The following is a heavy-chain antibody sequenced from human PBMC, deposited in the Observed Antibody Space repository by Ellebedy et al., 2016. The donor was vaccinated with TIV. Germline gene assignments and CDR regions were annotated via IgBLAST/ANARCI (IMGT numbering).Heavy chain of an antibody. CDR1: GVSIGDYY. CDR3: ARDGVEDYFDY. J-gene: IGHJ4*02. D-gene: IGHD3-10*01. CDR2: VYHTGST. Sequence: MPSETLSLTCSVSGVSIGDYYWSWIRQPPGQGLEWIGYVYHTGSTNYNPSLRSRVTLAVDTPKNEFSLKLSSVTTADTAIYYCARDGVEDYFDYWGQGLLVTVSS. V-gene: IGHV4-59*01.